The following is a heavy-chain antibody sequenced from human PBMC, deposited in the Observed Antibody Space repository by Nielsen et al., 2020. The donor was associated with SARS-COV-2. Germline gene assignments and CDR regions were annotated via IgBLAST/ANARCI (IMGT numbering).Heavy chain of an antibody. CDR3: ADLWSGYPY. CDR1: GLTFGSNW. V-gene: IGHV3-74*01. D-gene: IGHD3-3*01. CDR2: ISTDGTET. J-gene: IGHJ4*02. Sequence: GESLKISCADSGLTFGSNWMHWVRQVPEKGLVWVSRISTDGTETDYADSVKGRFTISRDNAKSTLYLQMNSLRAEDTAIYYCADLWSGYPYWGQGALVTVSS.